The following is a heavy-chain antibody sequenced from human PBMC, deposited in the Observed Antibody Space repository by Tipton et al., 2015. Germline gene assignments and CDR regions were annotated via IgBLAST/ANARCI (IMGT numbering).Heavy chain of an antibody. CDR2: IYYSGST. V-gene: IGHV4-39*01. J-gene: IGHJ3*02. Sequence: TLSLTCTVSGGSISSSSNFWGWIRQPPGKGLEWIGSIYYSGSTYYSPSLKSRVTISVDTSKNQFSLKLRSMTAADTAVYFCARQTTLEYYDSAGYYFRGHAFDIWGQGTMLTVSS. CDR3: ARQTTLEYYDSAGYYFRGHAFDI. CDR1: GGSISSSSNF. D-gene: IGHD3-22*01.